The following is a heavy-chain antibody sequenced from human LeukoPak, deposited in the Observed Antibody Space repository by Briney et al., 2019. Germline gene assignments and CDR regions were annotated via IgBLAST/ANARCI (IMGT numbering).Heavy chain of an antibody. CDR1: GYTFTGYY. CDR2: INPNSGGT. CDR3: ARPGTTVTTCYGS. Sequence: GASVKVSCKASGYTFTGYYMHWVRQAPGQGLEWMGRINPNSGGTNYAQKFQGRVTMTRDTSISTAYMELSRLRSDDTAVYYCARPGTTVTTCYGSWGQGTLVTVSS. V-gene: IGHV1-2*06. J-gene: IGHJ5*02. D-gene: IGHD4-17*01.